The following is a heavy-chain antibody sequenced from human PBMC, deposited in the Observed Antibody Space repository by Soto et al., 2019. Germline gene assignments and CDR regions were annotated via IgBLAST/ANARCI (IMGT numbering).Heavy chain of an antibody. CDR1: GYTLTELS. D-gene: IGHD2-21*01. CDR2: FDPEDGET. J-gene: IGHJ6*02. CDR3: ARSIVSRLMFRPGLDV. V-gene: IGHV1-24*01. Sequence: ASVKLSWKVSGYTLTELSMHWVRQSPGKGLEWMGGFDPEDGETIYAQKFQGRVTMTEDTSTDTAYMELSSLGSEDTAMYYCARSIVSRLMFRPGLDVWGHGTTVTVSS.